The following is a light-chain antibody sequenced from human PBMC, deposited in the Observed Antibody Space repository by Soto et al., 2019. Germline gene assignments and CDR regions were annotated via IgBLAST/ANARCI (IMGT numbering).Light chain of an antibody. CDR1: QSISPW. V-gene: IGKV1-5*03. CDR2: KAS. J-gene: IGKJ5*01. CDR3: QHSNSYPIT. Sequence: DIQMTQSPSTLSASVGDRVTITCRASQSISPWLTWYQQKPGKAPKLLIYKASSLESGVPSRFSGSGSGTEFPLTISILQPEDFATYYCQHSNSYPITFGQGKRLEIK.